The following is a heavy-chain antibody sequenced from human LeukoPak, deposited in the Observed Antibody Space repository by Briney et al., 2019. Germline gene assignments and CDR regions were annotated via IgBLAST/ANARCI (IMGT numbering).Heavy chain of an antibody. D-gene: IGHD3-10*01. J-gene: IGHJ5*02. CDR3: ARSTALLWFGDP. Sequence: GASVKASCKASGYTFTGYYMHWVRQAPGQGLEWMGRINPNSGGTNYAQKFQGRVTMTRDTSISTAYMELSRLRSDDTAVYYCARSTALLWFGDPWGQGTLVTVSS. CDR2: INPNSGGT. CDR1: GYTFTGYY. V-gene: IGHV1-2*06.